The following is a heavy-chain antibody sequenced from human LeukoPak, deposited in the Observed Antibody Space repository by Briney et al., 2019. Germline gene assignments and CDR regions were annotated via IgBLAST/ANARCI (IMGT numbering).Heavy chain of an antibody. CDR3: ARHCSGGSCYSAYSHY. J-gene: IGHJ4*02. CDR1: GFTFSSYG. Sequence: GRSLRLSCAASGFTFSSYGMHWVRQAPGKGLEWVAVIWYDGSNKYYADSVKGRFTISRDNSKNTLYLQMNSLRAEDTAVYFCARHCSGGSCYSAYSHYWGQGTLVTVSS. CDR2: IWYDGSNK. D-gene: IGHD2-15*01. V-gene: IGHV3-33*01.